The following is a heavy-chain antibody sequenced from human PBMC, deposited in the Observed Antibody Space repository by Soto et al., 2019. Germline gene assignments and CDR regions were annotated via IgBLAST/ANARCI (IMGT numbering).Heavy chain of an antibody. CDR1: GYTFTSYY. Sequence: ASVKVSCKAPGYTFTSYYMHWVRQAPGQGLEWMGIINPSGGSTSYAQKFQGRVTMTRDTSTSTVYMELSSLRSEDTAVYYCARVGMTTVTMDYWGQGTLVTVSS. CDR2: INPSGGST. V-gene: IGHV1-46*01. D-gene: IGHD4-17*01. J-gene: IGHJ4*02. CDR3: ARVGMTTVTMDY.